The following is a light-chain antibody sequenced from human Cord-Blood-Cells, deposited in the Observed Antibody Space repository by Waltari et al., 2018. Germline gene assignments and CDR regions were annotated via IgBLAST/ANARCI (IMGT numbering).Light chain of an antibody. CDR1: VLAKKY. CDR2: KDS. CDR3: YSAADNNRGV. J-gene: IGLJ3*02. V-gene: IGLV3-27*01. Sequence: SYELTQPSSVSVSPGQTARTTCPGDVLAKKYARWFQQKPGQAPVLVIYKDSERPSEIPERFSGSSSGTTVTLTISGAQVEDEADYYCYSAADNNRGVFGGGTKLTVL.